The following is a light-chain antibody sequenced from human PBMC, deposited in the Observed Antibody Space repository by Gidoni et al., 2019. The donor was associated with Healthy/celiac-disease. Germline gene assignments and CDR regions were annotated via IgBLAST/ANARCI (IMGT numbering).Light chain of an antibody. V-gene: IGLV2-14*03. CDR2: DVS. CDR1: SSDVGGYNY. J-gene: IGLJ2*01. Sequence: QSAPTPPSSAAGPPGPPITISCTGTSSDVGGYNYVSWYQQHPGKAPKLMIYDVSNRPSGVSNRFSGSKSGNTASLTISGLQAEDEADYYCSSYTSSSTVVFGGGTKLTVL. CDR3: SSYTSSSTVV.